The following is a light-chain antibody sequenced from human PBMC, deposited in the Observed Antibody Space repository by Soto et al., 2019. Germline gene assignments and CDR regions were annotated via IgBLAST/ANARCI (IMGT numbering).Light chain of an antibody. CDR3: QQYNNWPIT. J-gene: IGKJ5*01. Sequence: EILMTQSPATLSVSPGERATLSCRASQSVSSNLAWYQQKPGQAPRLLIYGASTRATGIPARFSGSGSGTEFTLTISSLQSEDFELYYCQQYNNWPITFGQGTRLEIK. CDR2: GAS. CDR1: QSVSSN. V-gene: IGKV3-15*01.